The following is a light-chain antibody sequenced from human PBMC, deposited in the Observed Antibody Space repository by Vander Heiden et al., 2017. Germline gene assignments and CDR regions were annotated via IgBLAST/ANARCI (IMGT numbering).Light chain of an antibody. CDR2: DAS. V-gene: IGKV3D-20*01. J-gene: IGKJ4*01. CDR3: QQYGSSPLT. CDR1: PIVTSSY. Sequence: EIVLTQFPATLSLSPGERATLSCGASPIVTSSYLAWYQQKPGLAPRLLIYDASSRATGIPDRFSGSGSGTDFTLTISRLEPEDFAVYYCQQYGSSPLTFGGGTKVEIK.